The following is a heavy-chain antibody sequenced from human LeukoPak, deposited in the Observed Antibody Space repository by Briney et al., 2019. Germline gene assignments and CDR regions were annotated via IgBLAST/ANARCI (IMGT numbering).Heavy chain of an antibody. CDR3: AKDKGSGSLDGMDV. J-gene: IGHJ6*02. CDR2: ISGSGGSA. Sequence: GGSLRLSCAASGFTFTNYAMNWVRQAPGKGLEWVSVISGSGGSANYADSVKGRFTISRDNSKNSLYLQMNSLRAEDTAVYYCAKDKGSGSLDGMDVWGQGTTVTVSS. V-gene: IGHV3-23*01. D-gene: IGHD3-10*01. CDR1: GFTFTNYA.